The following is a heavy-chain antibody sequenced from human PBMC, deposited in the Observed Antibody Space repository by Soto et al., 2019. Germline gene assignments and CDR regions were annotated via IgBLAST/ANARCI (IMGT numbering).Heavy chain of an antibody. V-gene: IGHV3-33*01. CDR2: IWYDGSNK. CDR3: XRXXXGYDAFDI. J-gene: IGHJ3*02. Sequence: QVQLVESGGGVVQPGRSLRLSCAASGFTFSSYGMHWVRQAPGKGLEWVAVIWYDGSNKYYADSVKGRFTISRDNSKNTLXLQXXSLRXEXXAVXYXXRXXXGYDAFDIWGQGTMVTVSS. D-gene: IGHD5-12*01. CDR1: GFTFSSYG.